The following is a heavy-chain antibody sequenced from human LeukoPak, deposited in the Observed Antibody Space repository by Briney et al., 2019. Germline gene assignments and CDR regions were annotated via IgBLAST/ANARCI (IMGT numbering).Heavy chain of an antibody. CDR2: IYYSGST. J-gene: IGHJ6*02. Sequence: SQTLSLTCTVSGGSISSGGYYWSWIRQHPGKGLECIGYIYYSGSTYYNPSLKSRVTISVDTSKNQFSLKLSSVTAADTAVYYCARVPYYYDSSGPWGMDVWGQGTTVTVSS. CDR3: ARVPYYYDSSGPWGMDV. D-gene: IGHD3-22*01. CDR1: GGSISSGGYY. V-gene: IGHV4-31*03.